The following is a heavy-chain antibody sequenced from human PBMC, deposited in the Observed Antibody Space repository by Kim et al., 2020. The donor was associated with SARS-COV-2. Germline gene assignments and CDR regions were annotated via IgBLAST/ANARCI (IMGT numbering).Heavy chain of an antibody. D-gene: IGHD2-15*01. CDR1: GGSISSGGYY. CDR3: AREWIYCSGGSCARTIDY. Sequence: SETLSLTCTVSGGSISSGGYYWSWIRQHPGKGLEWIGYIYYSGSTYYNPSLKSRVTISVDTSKNQFSLKLSSVTAADTAVYYCAREWIYCSGGSCARTIDYWGQGTLVTVSS. J-gene: IGHJ4*02. CDR2: IYYSGST. V-gene: IGHV4-31*03.